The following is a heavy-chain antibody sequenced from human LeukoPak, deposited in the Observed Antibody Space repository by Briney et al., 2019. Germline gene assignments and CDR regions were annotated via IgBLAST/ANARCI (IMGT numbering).Heavy chain of an antibody. CDR3: ATRHTSIQYYYGSGSYYNPLDY. CDR2: ISGSGGST. V-gene: IGHV3-23*01. Sequence: GGSLRLSCAASGFTFSSYAMSWVRRAPGKGLEWVSAISGSGGSTYYADSVKGRFTISRDNSKNTLYLQMNSLRAEDTAVYYCATRHTSIQYYYGSGSYYNPLDYWGQGTLVTVSS. J-gene: IGHJ4*02. CDR1: GFTFSSYA. D-gene: IGHD3-10*01.